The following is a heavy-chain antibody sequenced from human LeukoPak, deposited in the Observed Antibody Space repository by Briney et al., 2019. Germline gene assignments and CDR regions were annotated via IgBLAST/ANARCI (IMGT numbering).Heavy chain of an antibody. CDR2: IYYSGST. Sequence: PSETLSLTCTVSGGSISSSSYYWGWIRQPPGKGLEWIGSIYYSGSTYYNPSLKSRVTISVDTSKNQFSLKLSSVTAAVTAVYYCATNSSSRLFDYWGQGTLVTVSS. D-gene: IGHD6-6*01. CDR1: GGSISSSSYY. CDR3: ATNSSSRLFDY. V-gene: IGHV4-39*01. J-gene: IGHJ4*02.